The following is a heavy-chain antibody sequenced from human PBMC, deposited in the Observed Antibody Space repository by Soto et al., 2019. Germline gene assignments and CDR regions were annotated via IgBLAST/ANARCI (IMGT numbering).Heavy chain of an antibody. CDR1: GGSITSTIEY. J-gene: IGHJ5*01. V-gene: IGHV4-39*01. Sequence: SETLSLTGSVCGGSITSTIEYWGWIRQAPGKGLEWIGNIYYDGSTFYNPSLKSRVTISVDTSKRQFSLRVSSVTAADTAVYYCARRGSARWRKWFDSWGHGILLTVSS. CDR3: ARRGSARWRKWFDS. CDR2: IYYDGST. D-gene: IGHD3-16*01.